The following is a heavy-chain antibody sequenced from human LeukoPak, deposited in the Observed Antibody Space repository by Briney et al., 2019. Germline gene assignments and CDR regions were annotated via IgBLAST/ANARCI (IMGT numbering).Heavy chain of an antibody. CDR2: ISGSGGST. V-gene: IGHV3-23*01. CDR1: GFTFSSYA. J-gene: IGHJ4*02. CDR3: AKDRNVDTAMAELDY. D-gene: IGHD5-18*01. Sequence: GGSLRLSRAASGFTFSSYAMSWVRQAPGKGLEWVSAISGSGGSTYYADSVKGRFTISRDNSKNTLYLQMNSLRAEDTAVYYCAKDRNVDTAMAELDYWGQGTLVTVSS.